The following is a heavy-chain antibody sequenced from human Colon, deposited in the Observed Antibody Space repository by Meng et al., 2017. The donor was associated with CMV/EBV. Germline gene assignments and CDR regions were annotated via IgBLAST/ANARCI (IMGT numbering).Heavy chain of an antibody. CDR1: GFSFSNYW. J-gene: IGHJ4*02. Sequence: GESLKISCVGSGFSFSNYWMSWVRQAPGKGLEWVANINQNGNQEHCVDSLKGRFTISRDNAKNSLYLQMNSLRAEDTAVYYCARGLDFDGYNPPDYWGQGTLVTVSS. D-gene: IGHD5-24*01. V-gene: IGHV3-7*03. CDR2: INQNGNQE. CDR3: ARGLDFDGYNPPDY.